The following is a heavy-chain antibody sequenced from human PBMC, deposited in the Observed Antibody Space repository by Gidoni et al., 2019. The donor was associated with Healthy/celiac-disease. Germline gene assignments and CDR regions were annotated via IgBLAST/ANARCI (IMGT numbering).Heavy chain of an antibody. CDR3: AKDGGDSGYVWNDYLDY. J-gene: IGHJ4*02. V-gene: IGHV3-30*18. D-gene: IGHD5-12*01. CDR2: ISYDGSNK. Sequence: VISYDGSNKYYADSVKGRFTISRDNTKNTLYLQMNSLRAEDTDVYYCAKDGGDSGYVWNDYLDYWGQGTLVTVSS.